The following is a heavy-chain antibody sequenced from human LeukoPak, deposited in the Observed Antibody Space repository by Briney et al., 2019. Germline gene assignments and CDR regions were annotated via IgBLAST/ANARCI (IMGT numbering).Heavy chain of an antibody. Sequence: SETLSLTCAVYGGSFSGYYWSWIRQPPGKGLEWIGEINHSGSTNYNPSLKSRVTISVDTSKSQFSLKLSSVTAADTAVYYCARFGSGWHYFDYWGQGTLVTVSS. V-gene: IGHV4-34*01. CDR1: GGSFSGYY. CDR3: ARFGSGWHYFDY. J-gene: IGHJ4*02. D-gene: IGHD6-19*01. CDR2: INHSGST.